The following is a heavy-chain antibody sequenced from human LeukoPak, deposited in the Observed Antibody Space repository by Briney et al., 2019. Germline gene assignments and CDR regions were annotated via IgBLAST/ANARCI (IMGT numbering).Heavy chain of an antibody. CDR3: ARDDKWAFDY. D-gene: IGHD1-26*01. CDR1: GFAFGIYA. CDR2: ISSTNAI. J-gene: IGHJ4*02. V-gene: IGHV3-69-1*02. Sequence: GGSLRLSYSASGFAFGIYALSWFRHTPGKGLEWLSYISSTNAIYYADSVKGRFTISRDNAKESLYLQMNSLRAEDTAVYYCARDDKWAFDYWGQGTLVTVSS.